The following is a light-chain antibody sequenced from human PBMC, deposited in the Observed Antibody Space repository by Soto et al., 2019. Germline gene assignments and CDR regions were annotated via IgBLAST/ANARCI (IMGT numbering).Light chain of an antibody. J-gene: IGLJ3*02. CDR1: NIGSES. V-gene: IGLV3-21*02. CDR3: QLWDSSTDHWV. CDR2: DND. Sequence: SYELTQPPSVSVAPGQTARFTCGGNNIGSESVHWYQQKPGQAPVLVVYDNDDRSSGIPERFSGSNSGNTASLTISRVEAGDEADYYCQLWDSSTDHWVFGGGTQLTVL.